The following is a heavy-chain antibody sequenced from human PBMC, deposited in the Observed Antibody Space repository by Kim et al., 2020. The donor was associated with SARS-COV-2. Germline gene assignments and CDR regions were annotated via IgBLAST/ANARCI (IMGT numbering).Heavy chain of an antibody. CDR3: TRERVEDYYYCYYGMDV. Sequence: SVKGRFTISRDDSKSIAYLQMNSLKTEDTAVYYCTRERVEDYYYCYYGMDVWGQGTTVTVSS. V-gene: IGHV3-49*02. D-gene: IGHD2-2*01. J-gene: IGHJ6*02.